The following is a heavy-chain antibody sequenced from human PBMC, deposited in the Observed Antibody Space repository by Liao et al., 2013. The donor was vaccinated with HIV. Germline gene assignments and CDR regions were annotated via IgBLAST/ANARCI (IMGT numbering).Heavy chain of an antibody. CDR2: ISGTGIT. CDR1: GDSISSSSYY. CDR3: ARLQRWGLGYLDL. V-gene: IGHV4-61*02. Sequence: QVQLQESGPGLVKPSETLSLACTVSGDSISSSSYYWSWIRQPAGRGLEWIGRISGTGITNYSPSLESRVTISTDTSKNQFSLRLSFVTAADTAVYYCARLQRWGLGYLDLWGQGTLVTVSS. J-gene: IGHJ5*02. D-gene: IGHD2-21*01.